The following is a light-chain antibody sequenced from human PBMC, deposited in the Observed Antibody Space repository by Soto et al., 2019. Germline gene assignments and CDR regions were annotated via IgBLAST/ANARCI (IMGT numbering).Light chain of an antibody. CDR3: QQYYDYPWT. CDR2: GAS. CDR1: QGISNY. Sequence: AIRMTQSPSSFSASTGDRVTITCRASQGISNYLAWFQQKPGRAPRLLIYGASTLQSGVPSRFSGSGSGADFTLTISYLQSEDFAIYYCQQYYDYPWTFGQGTRVVSK. J-gene: IGKJ1*01. V-gene: IGKV1-8*01.